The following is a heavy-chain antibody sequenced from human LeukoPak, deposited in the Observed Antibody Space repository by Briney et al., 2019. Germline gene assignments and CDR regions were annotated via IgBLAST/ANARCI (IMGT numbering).Heavy chain of an antibody. CDR3: ARGPGITIFGVVRQKANWFDP. Sequence: PSETLSLTCTVSGGSISSSSYYWGWIRQPPGKGLEWIGSIYYSGSTYYNPSLKSRVTISVDTSKNQFSLKLSSVTAADTAVYYCARGPGITIFGVVRQKANWFDPWGQGTLVTVSS. V-gene: IGHV4-39*07. D-gene: IGHD3-3*01. CDR1: GGSISSSSYY. J-gene: IGHJ5*02. CDR2: IYYSGST.